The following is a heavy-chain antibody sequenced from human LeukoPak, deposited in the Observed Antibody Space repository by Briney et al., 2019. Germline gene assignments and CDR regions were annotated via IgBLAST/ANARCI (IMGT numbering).Heavy chain of an antibody. CDR1: GFTFSSYG. J-gene: IGHJ3*02. V-gene: IGHV3-30*02. CDR2: IRYDGSNK. D-gene: IGHD2-15*01. CDR3: AQLIGYCSGGSCHENAFDI. Sequence: GGSLRLSCAASGFTFSSYGMHWVRQAPGKGLEWVAFIRYDGSNKYYADSVKGRFTISRDNSKNTLYLQMNSLRAEDTAVYYCAQLIGYCSGGSCHENAFDIWGQGTMVTVSS.